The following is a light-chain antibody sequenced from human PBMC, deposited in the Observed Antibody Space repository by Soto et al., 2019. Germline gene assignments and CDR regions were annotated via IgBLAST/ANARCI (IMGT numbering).Light chain of an antibody. CDR2: GAS. Sequence: EIEMRQSPATHSVSPGERAALSCRASQSVSSKVAWYQQKPGQAPRLLIFGASTRAAGIPARFSGSGSGTDFTLTISSLQSEDFAVYLWQHFDECAWTFGQWTKVDIK. V-gene: IGKV3-15*01. J-gene: IGKJ1*01. CDR3: QHFDECAWT. CDR1: QSVSSK.